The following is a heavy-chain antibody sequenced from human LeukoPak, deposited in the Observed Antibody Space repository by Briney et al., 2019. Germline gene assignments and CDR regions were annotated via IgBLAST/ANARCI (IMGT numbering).Heavy chain of an antibody. CDR3: ARDSPGWFDY. Sequence: SETLSLTCTVSGDSISSYYWSWIRQPAGKGMEWIGRIHPSGSTNYNPSLKSRVTLSVDTSKNQFSLKLSSVTAADTAVYYCARDSPGWFDYWGQGTLVTVSS. J-gene: IGHJ4*02. CDR2: IHPSGST. V-gene: IGHV4-4*07. CDR1: GDSISSYY. D-gene: IGHD3-9*01.